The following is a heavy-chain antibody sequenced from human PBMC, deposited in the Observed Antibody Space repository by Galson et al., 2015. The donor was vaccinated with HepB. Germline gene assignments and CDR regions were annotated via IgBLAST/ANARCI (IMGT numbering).Heavy chain of an antibody. Sequence: SVKVSCKASGDTFSTYSISWVRQAPGQGLEWMGGIMPIFGPANYAQKFQGRVTITADESTSTVNMELRSLKSEDTAMYYCARRYYENSAFLGWGQGTLVTVSS. D-gene: IGHD3-22*01. CDR2: IMPIFGPA. CDR3: ARRYYENSAFLG. V-gene: IGHV1-69*13. J-gene: IGHJ4*02. CDR1: GDTFSTYS.